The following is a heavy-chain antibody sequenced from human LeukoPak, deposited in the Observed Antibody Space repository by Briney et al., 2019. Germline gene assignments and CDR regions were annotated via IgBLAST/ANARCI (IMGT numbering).Heavy chain of an antibody. J-gene: IGHJ4*02. CDR1: GGSISSSIYY. D-gene: IGHD3-16*01. CDR2: VYYTGSA. CDR3: ARLRGGAWGYFDY. V-gene: IGHV4-39*01. Sequence: PSETLSLTCTVSGGSISSSIYYWGWIRQPPGKGLELIGHVYYTGSAYFNPSLKSRVTMSVDTSRNQFSLNLSSVTAADTAVYYCARLRGGAWGYFDYWGQGTLVTVSS.